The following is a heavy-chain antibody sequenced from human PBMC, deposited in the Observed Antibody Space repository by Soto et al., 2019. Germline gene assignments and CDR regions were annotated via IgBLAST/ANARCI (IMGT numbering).Heavy chain of an antibody. CDR2: ISGYNGLT. J-gene: IGHJ4*02. Sequence: QVQLVQSGDEVKKSGASVKVSCKASGYTFSNYGISWVRQAPGQGLEWMGWISGYNGLTAYAQSVQGRVTMTIDTPTRTAFMELTSLRSNDTAVYDCARDEGIRGFDSWGPGTLVTVSS. CDR1: GYTFSNYG. D-gene: IGHD3-10*01. CDR3: ARDEGIRGFDS. V-gene: IGHV1-18*04.